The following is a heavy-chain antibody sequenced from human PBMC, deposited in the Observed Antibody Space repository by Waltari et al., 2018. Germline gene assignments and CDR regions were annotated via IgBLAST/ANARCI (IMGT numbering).Heavy chain of an antibody. CDR2: ISYDGSNK. Sequence: QVQLQQWGAGLLKPSETLSLTCAVYGGSFSGYYWSWVRQAPGKGLEWVAVISYDGSNKYYADSVKGRFTISRDNSKNTLYLQMNSLRAEDTAVYYCAREWYSSSWSGGVDYWGQGTLVTVSS. V-gene: IGHV3-30*01. J-gene: IGHJ4*02. CDR3: AREWYSSSWSGGVDY. CDR1: GGSFSGYY. D-gene: IGHD6-13*01.